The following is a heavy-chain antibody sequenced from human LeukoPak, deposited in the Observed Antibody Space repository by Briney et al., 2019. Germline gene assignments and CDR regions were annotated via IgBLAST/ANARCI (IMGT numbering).Heavy chain of an antibody. D-gene: IGHD3-16*01. Sequence: AGGSLRLSCAASGFTFSTYAMSWVRQAPGKGLEWVSPISGSGGSTYYADSVKGRFTISRDNSKNTLYLQMSSLRAEDTAVYYCAKGPGGVFDYWGQGTLVTVSS. V-gene: IGHV3-23*01. CDR1: GFTFSTYA. CDR2: ISGSGGST. CDR3: AKGPGGVFDY. J-gene: IGHJ4*02.